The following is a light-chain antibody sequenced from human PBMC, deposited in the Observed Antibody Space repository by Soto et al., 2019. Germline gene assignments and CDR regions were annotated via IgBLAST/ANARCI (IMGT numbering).Light chain of an antibody. CDR3: QQYGDSPFT. Sequence: EIVLTQSPGTLSLSPGERATLSCRASQSVSNNYLAWYQQKPGQAPRLLIYGASNRATGIPDRFSGSGSGTDFTLTISRLEPEDAAVYYCQQYGDSPFTFGPGTKVDIK. CDR1: QSVSNNY. CDR2: GAS. V-gene: IGKV3-20*01. J-gene: IGKJ3*01.